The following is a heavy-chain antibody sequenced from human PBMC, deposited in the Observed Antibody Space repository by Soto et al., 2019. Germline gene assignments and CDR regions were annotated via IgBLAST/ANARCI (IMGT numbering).Heavy chain of an antibody. CDR1: GFTFSSYG. D-gene: IGHD1-26*01. Sequence: QVQLVESGGGVVQPGRSLRLSCAASGFTFSSYGMHWVRQAPGKGLEWVAVIWYDGSNKYYADSVKGRFTISRDNSKNTLYLQMNSLRAEDTXXYYCARASSGSFSPCDYWGQGTLVTVSS. CDR2: IWYDGSNK. V-gene: IGHV3-33*01. CDR3: ARASSGSFSPCDY. J-gene: IGHJ4*02.